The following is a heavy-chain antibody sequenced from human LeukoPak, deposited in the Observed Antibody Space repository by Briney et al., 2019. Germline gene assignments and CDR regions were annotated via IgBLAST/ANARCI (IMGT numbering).Heavy chain of an antibody. J-gene: IGHJ6*02. CDR1: GGSVSFYY. D-gene: IGHD3-22*01. V-gene: IGHV4-59*02. CDR2: IYYSGST. Sequence: SETLSLTCTVSGGSVSFYYWSWIRQPPGRGLEWIGNIYYSGSTNYNPSLKSRVTISVDTSKNQFSLKLSSVTAADTAVYYCARDYYDSSGWYGMDVWGQGTTVTVSS. CDR3: ARDYYDSSGWYGMDV.